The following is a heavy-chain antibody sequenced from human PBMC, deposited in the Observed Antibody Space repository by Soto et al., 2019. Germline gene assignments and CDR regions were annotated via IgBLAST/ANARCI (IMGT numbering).Heavy chain of an antibody. CDR1: GLSFSYYG. Sequence: GGSLRLSCAASGLSFSYYGMHWVRQAPGKGLEWVAVMSYDGSNKYYADSVKGRFSISRDISKNMLYLQMNSLRAEDTAVYYCVKDSSTIYSYGLYYYYGMDVWGQGTTVTVSS. CDR2: MSYDGSNK. D-gene: IGHD5-18*01. V-gene: IGHV3-30*18. CDR3: VKDSSTIYSYGLYYYYGMDV. J-gene: IGHJ6*02.